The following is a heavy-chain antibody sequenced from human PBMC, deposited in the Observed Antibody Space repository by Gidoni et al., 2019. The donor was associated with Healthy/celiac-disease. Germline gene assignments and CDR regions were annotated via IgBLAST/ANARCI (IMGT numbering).Heavy chain of an antibody. CDR2: ISSSGSTI. CDR3: ARDYDYVWGSYRYPPDFDY. Sequence: QVQLVESGGGLVKPGGSLRLSCAASGFTFSDYYMSWIRQAPGKGLECVSYISSSGSTIYYADSVKGRFTISRDNAKNSLYLQMNSLRAEDTAVYYCARDYDYVWGSYRYPPDFDYWGQGTLVTVSS. CDR1: GFTFSDYY. J-gene: IGHJ4*02. V-gene: IGHV3-11*01. D-gene: IGHD3-16*02.